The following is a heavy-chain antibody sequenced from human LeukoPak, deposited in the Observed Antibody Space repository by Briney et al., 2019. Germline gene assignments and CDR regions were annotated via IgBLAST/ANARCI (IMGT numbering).Heavy chain of an antibody. CDR3: AKLPYSSSWYGFDY. J-gene: IGHJ4*02. V-gene: IGHV3-30*02. Sequence: PGGSLRLSCAASGFTFSSYGMHWVRQAPGKGLEWVAFIRYDGSNEYYADSVKGRFTISRDNSENTLYLQMNSLRAEDTAVYYCAKLPYSSSWYGFDYWGQGTLVTVSS. CDR1: GFTFSSYG. CDR2: IRYDGSNE. D-gene: IGHD6-13*01.